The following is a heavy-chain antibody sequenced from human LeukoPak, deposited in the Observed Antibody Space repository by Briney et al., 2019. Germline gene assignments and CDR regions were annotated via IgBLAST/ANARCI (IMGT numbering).Heavy chain of an antibody. Sequence: GGSLRLSCAASGFTFSNFGMHWVRQAPGKGLEWVSSISSSSSYIYYADSVKGRFTISRDNAKNSLYLQMNSLRAEDTAVYYCARVGHDSSGYYYHFDYWGQGTLVTVSS. CDR3: ARVGHDSSGYYYHFDY. CDR2: ISSSSSYI. V-gene: IGHV3-21*01. J-gene: IGHJ4*02. D-gene: IGHD3-22*01. CDR1: GFTFSNFG.